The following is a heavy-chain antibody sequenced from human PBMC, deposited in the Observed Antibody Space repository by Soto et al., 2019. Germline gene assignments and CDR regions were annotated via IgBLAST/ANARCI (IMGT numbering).Heavy chain of an antibody. CDR1: GGSISSGGYY. V-gene: IGHV4-31*03. CDR3: ARELGYCSGGSCPRFDP. Sequence: SETLSLTCTVSGGSISSGGYYWSWIRQHPGKGLEWIGYIYYGGSTYYNPSLKSRVTISVDTSKNQFSLKLSSVTAADTAVYYCARELGYCSGGSCPRFDPWGQGTLVTVSS. J-gene: IGHJ5*02. D-gene: IGHD2-15*01. CDR2: IYYGGST.